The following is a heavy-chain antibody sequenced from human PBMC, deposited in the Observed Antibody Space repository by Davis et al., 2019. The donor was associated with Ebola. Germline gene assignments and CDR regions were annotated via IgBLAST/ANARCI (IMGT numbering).Heavy chain of an antibody. D-gene: IGHD3-9*01. CDR2: MNPNSGNT. J-gene: IGHJ6*04. CDR3: ARGALARRRITIFWPNPGMDV. Sequence: ASVKVSCKASVYTFTSYDINWVRQATGQGREWMGWMNPNSGNTGYAQKFQGRVTMTRNTSISTAYMELSSLRSEDTAVYYCARGALARRRITIFWPNPGMDVWGKGTTVTVSS. CDR1: VYTFTSYD. V-gene: IGHV1-8*01.